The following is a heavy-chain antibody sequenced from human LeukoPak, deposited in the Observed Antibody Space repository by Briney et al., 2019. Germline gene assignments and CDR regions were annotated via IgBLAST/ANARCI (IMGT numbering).Heavy chain of an antibody. CDR1: GFTFSSYA. CDR2: ISYDGSNK. D-gene: IGHD4-17*01. CDR3: ARAMTTVTPLDY. V-gene: IGHV3-30-3*01. Sequence: GRSLRLSCAASGFTFSSYAMHWVRQAPGKGLEWVAVISYDGSNKYYADSVKGRFTISTDNSKNTLYLQMSSLRAEDTAVYYCARAMTTVTPLDYWGQGTLVTVSS. J-gene: IGHJ4*02.